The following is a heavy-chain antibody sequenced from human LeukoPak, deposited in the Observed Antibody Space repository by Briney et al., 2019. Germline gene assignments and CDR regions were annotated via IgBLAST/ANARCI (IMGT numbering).Heavy chain of an antibody. CDR3: ARGGDYDFWSGYPSGAFDY. CDR1: GYTFTSYD. V-gene: IGHV1-8*01. CDR2: MNPNSGNT. J-gene: IGHJ4*02. D-gene: IGHD3-3*01. Sequence: GASVKVSCKASGYTFTSYDINWVRQATGQGLEWMGWMNPNSGNTGYAQKFQGRVTMTRNTSISTAYMELSSLRSEDTAVYYCARGGDYDFWSGYPSGAFDYWGQGTLVTVSS.